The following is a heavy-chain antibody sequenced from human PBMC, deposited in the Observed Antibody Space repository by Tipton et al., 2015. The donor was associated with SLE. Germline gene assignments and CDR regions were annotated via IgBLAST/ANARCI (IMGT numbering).Heavy chain of an antibody. V-gene: IGHV4-39*07. CDR1: GGSISSYY. D-gene: IGHD2-21*02. CDR2: IYYSGST. J-gene: IGHJ5*02. Sequence: TLSLTCTVSGGSISSYYWGWIRQPPGKGLEWIGSIYYSGSTYYNPSLQSRATISVDTSKNQFSLKLSSVTAADTAVYYCAREMVVTLNWFDPWGQGTLVTVSS. CDR3: AREMVVTLNWFDP.